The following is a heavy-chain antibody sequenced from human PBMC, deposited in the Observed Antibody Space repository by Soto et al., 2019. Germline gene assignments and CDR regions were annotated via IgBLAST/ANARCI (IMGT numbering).Heavy chain of an antibody. D-gene: IGHD3-22*01. J-gene: IGHJ4*02. CDR1: GFTFSGYA. CDR2: ISGSGGST. Sequence: GGSLRLSCAASGFTFSGYAMSWVRQAPGKGLEWVSAISGSGGSTYYADSVKGRFTISRDNSKNTLYLQMNSLRAEDTAVYYCXKTPYYYDSSGYYPGDYWGQGTLVTVSS. CDR3: XKTPYYYDSSGYYPGDY. V-gene: IGHV3-23*01.